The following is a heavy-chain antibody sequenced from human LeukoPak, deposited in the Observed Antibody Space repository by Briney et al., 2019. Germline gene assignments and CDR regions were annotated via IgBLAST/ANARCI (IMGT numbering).Heavy chain of an antibody. CDR3: AELGITMIGGV. Sequence: LSLTCTASGGSISSYYWGWIRQPPGKGLEWVSYISSSGSTIYYADSVKGRFTISRDNAKNSLYLQMNSLRAEDTAVYYCAELGITMIGGVWGKGTTVTISS. J-gene: IGHJ6*04. D-gene: IGHD3-10*02. V-gene: IGHV3-11*04. CDR2: ISSSGSTI. CDR1: GGSISSYY.